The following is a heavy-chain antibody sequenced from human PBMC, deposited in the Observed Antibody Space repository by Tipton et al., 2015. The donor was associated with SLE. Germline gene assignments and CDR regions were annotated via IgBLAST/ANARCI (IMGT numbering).Heavy chain of an antibody. J-gene: IGHJ3*02. CDR2: INHSGST. D-gene: IGHD1-26*01. Sequence: TLSLTCAVYGGSFSGYYWSWIRQPPGKGLEWIGEINHSGSTNYNPSLKSRVTISVDTSKNQFSLKLSSVTAADTAVYYCARGSSGSYGDAFDIWGQGTMVTVSS. CDR3: ARGSSGSYGDAFDI. V-gene: IGHV4-34*01. CDR1: GGSFSGYY.